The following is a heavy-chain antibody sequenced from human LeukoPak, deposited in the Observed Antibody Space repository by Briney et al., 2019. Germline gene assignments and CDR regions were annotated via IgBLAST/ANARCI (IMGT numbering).Heavy chain of an antibody. Sequence: GGSLRLSCAASGFTFSSYAMSWVRQAPGKGLEWVSAISGSGGSTYYADSVKGRFTISRDNSKNTLYLQMNSLRAEDTAVYYCAKGRSVVTGPYYLDYWGQGTLVTVSS. J-gene: IGHJ4*02. CDR2: ISGSGGST. D-gene: IGHD2-21*02. V-gene: IGHV3-23*01. CDR1: GFTFSSYA. CDR3: AKGRSVVTGPYYLDY.